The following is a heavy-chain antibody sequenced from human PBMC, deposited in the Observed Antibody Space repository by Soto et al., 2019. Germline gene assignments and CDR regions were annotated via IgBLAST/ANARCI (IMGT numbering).Heavy chain of an antibody. V-gene: IGHV3-23*01. CDR1: GFTFSSYA. CDR2: ISGSGGST. Sequence: GGSLRLSCAASGFTFSSYAMSWVRQAPGKGLEWVSAISGSGGSTYYADSVKGRFTISGDNSKNTLYLQMNSLRAEDTAVYYCAKKGGGSRSGMDVWGQGTTVTVSS. CDR3: AKKGGGSRSGMDV. J-gene: IGHJ6*02. D-gene: IGHD2-15*01.